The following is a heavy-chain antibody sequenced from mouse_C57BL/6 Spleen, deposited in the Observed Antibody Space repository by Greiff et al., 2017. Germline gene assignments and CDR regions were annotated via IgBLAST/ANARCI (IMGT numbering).Heavy chain of an antibody. D-gene: IGHD2-3*01. CDR2: IHPNSGST. Sequence: QVQLQQPGAELVKPGASVKLSCKASGYTFTSYWMHWVKQRPGQGLEWIGMIHPNSGSTNYNEKFKSKATLTVDKSSRTAYMQLSSLTSEDSAVYYCARLGDGYSGYYAMDYWGQGTSVTVSS. CDR3: ARLGDGYSGYYAMDY. V-gene: IGHV1-64*01. J-gene: IGHJ4*01. CDR1: GYTFTSYW.